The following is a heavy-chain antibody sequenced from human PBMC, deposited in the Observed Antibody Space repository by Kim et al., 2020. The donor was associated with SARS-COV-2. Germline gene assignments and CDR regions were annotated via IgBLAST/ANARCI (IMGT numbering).Heavy chain of an antibody. D-gene: IGHD2-21*02. Sequence: GGSLRLSCAASGFTFSSYVMHWVRQAPGKGLEWVAVIWSDGINKYYADSVKGRFTISRDNSKNTLYLQMNSLRAEDTAVYFCARGGGYCGGDCYGVDYWGQGTLVTVSS. J-gene: IGHJ4*02. CDR3: ARGGGYCGGDCYGVDY. CDR2: IWSDGINK. V-gene: IGHV3-33*01. CDR1: GFTFSSYV.